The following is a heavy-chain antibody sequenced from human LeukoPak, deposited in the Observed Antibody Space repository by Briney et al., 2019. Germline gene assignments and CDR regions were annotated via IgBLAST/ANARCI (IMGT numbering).Heavy chain of an antibody. Sequence: GGSLRLSCAASGFTFNSYAMSWVRQAPGKGLEWVSVIYSGGSTYYADSVKGRFTISRDNSKNTLYLQMNSLRAEDTAVYYCARDYYDSIRFAYWGQGTLVTVSS. V-gene: IGHV3-66*01. CDR2: IYSGGST. J-gene: IGHJ4*02. D-gene: IGHD3-22*01. CDR3: ARDYYDSIRFAY. CDR1: GFTFNSYA.